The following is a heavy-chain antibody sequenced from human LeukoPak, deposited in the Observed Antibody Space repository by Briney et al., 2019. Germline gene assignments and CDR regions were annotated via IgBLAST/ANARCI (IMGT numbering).Heavy chain of an antibody. CDR3: ASIYYDTDY. D-gene: IGHD3-22*01. CDR2: ISSSGSYI. V-gene: IGHV3-21*01. J-gene: IGHJ4*02. CDR1: GFTFSSYS. Sequence: PGGSLRLSCAAFGFTFSSYSMNWVRQAPGKGLEWVSSISSSGSYIYYADSVKGRFTISRDNAKNSLYLQMNSLRAEDTAVYYCASIYYDTDYWGQGTLVTVSS.